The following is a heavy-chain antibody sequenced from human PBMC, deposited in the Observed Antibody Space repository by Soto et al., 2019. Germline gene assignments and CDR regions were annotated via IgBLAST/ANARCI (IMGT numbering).Heavy chain of an antibody. Sequence: GGSLRLSCAASGFTFSSYWMHWVRQAPGKGLVWVSRINSDGSSTSYADSVKGRFTISRDNAKSSLYLQMTSLRAEDTAVYHCAKSLSAIPGDSWGQGTLVTVSS. CDR1: GFTFSSYW. CDR3: AKSLSAIPGDS. CDR2: INSDGSST. V-gene: IGHV3-74*01. J-gene: IGHJ4*02. D-gene: IGHD2-2*01.